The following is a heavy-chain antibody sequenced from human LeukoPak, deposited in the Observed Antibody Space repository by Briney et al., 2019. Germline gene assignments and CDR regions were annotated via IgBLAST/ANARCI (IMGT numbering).Heavy chain of an antibody. Sequence: GGSLRLSCAASGFIFDDYAMHWVRQAPGKGLEWVSGISWNNGSIGYADSVKGRFTISRDNAKNTLYLQMDSLRAEDTAVYYCARSRAGSGSYFGAFDIWGQGTMVTVSS. CDR2: ISWNNGSI. CDR3: ARSRAGSGSYFGAFDI. V-gene: IGHV3-9*01. D-gene: IGHD3-10*01. J-gene: IGHJ3*02. CDR1: GFIFDDYA.